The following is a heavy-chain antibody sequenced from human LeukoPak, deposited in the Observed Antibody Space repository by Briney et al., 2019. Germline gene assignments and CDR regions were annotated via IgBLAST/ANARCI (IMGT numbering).Heavy chain of an antibody. CDR2: IYHSGTT. CDR3: ARDVPGSGVNLDF. J-gene: IGHJ4*02. CDR1: GGSIGDSYW. Sequence: SETLSLTCAVSGGSIGDSYWWTWVRQPPGKGLEWIGEIYHSGTTNYNPSLKGRVTISLDKSKNQFSLKLSSMTAAHTAVYYCARDVPGSGVNLDFWGQGTLVTVSS. V-gene: IGHV4-4*02. D-gene: IGHD3-10*01.